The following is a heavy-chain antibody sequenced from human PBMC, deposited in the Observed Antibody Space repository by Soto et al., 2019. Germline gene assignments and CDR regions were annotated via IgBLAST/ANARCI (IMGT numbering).Heavy chain of an antibody. CDR3: ARFYYDSSGYLPSPYYYYYGMDV. CDR1: GFPFSSYW. Sequence: TGGSLRLSCAASGFPFSSYWMSWVRQAPGKGLEWVANIKQDGSEKYYVDSVKGRFTISRDNAKNSLYLQMNSLRAEDTAVYYCARFYYDSSGYLPSPYYYYYGMDVWGQGTTVTVSS. D-gene: IGHD3-22*01. J-gene: IGHJ6*02. CDR2: IKQDGSEK. V-gene: IGHV3-7*04.